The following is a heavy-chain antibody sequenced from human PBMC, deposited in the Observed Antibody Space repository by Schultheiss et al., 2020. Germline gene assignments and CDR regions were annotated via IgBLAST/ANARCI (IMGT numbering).Heavy chain of an antibody. V-gene: IGHV4-31*03. D-gene: IGHD3-3*01. CDR1: GGSISSGGYY. Sequence: SETLSLTCTVSGGSISSGGYYWSWIRQHPGKGLVWIGYIYHSGSTYYNPSLKSRVTISVDTSKNQLSLRLSSVTAADTAVYYCAKYGDTIFGVVIIKGFDPWGQGTLVTVSS. J-gene: IGHJ5*02. CDR3: AKYGDTIFGVVIIKGFDP. CDR2: IYHSGST.